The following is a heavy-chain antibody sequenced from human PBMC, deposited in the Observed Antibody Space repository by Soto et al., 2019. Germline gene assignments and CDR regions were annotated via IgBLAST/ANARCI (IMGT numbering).Heavy chain of an antibody. V-gene: IGHV1-58*01. CDR3: AADHYDSSGYDAFDI. CDR1: GFTFTSSA. J-gene: IGHJ3*02. Sequence: QMQLMQTWHEVKKPGTSVKVSCKTSGFTFTSSAVQWVRQARGQHLEWIGWIVVGSGNTNYAQKFQERVTITRDMSTSTAYIELSSLRSEDTAVYYCAADHYDSSGYDAFDIWGQGTMVTVSS. CDR2: IVVGSGNT. D-gene: IGHD3-22*01.